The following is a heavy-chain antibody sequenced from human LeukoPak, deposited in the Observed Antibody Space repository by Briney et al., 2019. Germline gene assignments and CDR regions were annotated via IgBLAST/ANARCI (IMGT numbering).Heavy chain of an antibody. Sequence: GGSRRLSRAASGFTFSSYGIHWVRQAPGKGVGWVALISYDGSNKYYADSVKGRFTISRDNSKNTLYLQMNSLRAEDTAVYYCANENYYGSGSYPDYWGQGTLVTVSS. D-gene: IGHD3-10*01. CDR1: GFTFSSYG. V-gene: IGHV3-30*18. CDR3: ANENYYGSGSYPDY. J-gene: IGHJ4*02. CDR2: ISYDGSNK.